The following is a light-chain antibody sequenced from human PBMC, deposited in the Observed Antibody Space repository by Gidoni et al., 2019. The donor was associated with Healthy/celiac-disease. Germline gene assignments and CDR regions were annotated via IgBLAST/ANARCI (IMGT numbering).Light chain of an antibody. J-gene: IGKJ1*01. CDR2: AAS. Sequence: DIQMTQSPSSLSASVGDRVTITCRASQSISSYLNWYQQKPGKAPKLLIYAASSLQSVVSSRFSGSGSGTEFTLTISSLQPEDFATYYCQQSYSTPPTFGQGTKVEIK. CDR1: QSISSY. V-gene: IGKV1-39*01. CDR3: QQSYSTPPT.